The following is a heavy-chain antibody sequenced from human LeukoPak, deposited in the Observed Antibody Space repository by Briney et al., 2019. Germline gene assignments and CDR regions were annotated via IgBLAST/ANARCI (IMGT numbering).Heavy chain of an antibody. V-gene: IGHV4-4*07. CDR2: IYTIGST. CDR3: ARRTISSVRWAREY. Sequence: SETLSLTCTVSGGSISSYYWSWIRQPAGKGLEWIGRIYTIGSTNYNPSLNSRVTISIDTSKNQFSLKLSSVTAADTAVYYCARRTISSVRWAREYWGQGTLVTVSS. D-gene: IGHD3-3*02. CDR1: GGSISSYY. J-gene: IGHJ4*02.